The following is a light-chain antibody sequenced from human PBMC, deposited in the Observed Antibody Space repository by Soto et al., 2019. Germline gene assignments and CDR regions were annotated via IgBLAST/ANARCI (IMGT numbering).Light chain of an antibody. CDR2: EVS. J-gene: IGLJ1*01. V-gene: IGLV2-23*02. Sequence: QSVLTQPASVSGSPGQSLTICCTGTSSDVGSYNLVSWYQQHPGKAPKLMIYEVSKRPSGVSNRFSDSKSGNTDSLTISGLQAEDEADYYCCSYAGSSTYVFGTGTKVTV. CDR3: CSYAGSSTYV. CDR1: SSDVGSYNL.